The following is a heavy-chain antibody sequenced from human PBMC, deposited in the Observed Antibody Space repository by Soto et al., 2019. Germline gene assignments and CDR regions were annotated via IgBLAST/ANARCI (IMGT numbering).Heavy chain of an antibody. Sequence: SGPTLVNPTQTITLTCTFSGFSLSTSGVGVGWIHQPPGKALEWLALIYWDDDKRYSPSLKSRLTITKDTSKNQVVLTMTNMDPVDTATYYCAHVDYGRYYYYYGMDVWGQGTTVTVSS. CDR2: IYWDDDK. V-gene: IGHV2-5*02. CDR3: AHVDYGRYYYYYGMDV. J-gene: IGHJ6*02. D-gene: IGHD4-17*01. CDR1: GFSLSTSGVG.